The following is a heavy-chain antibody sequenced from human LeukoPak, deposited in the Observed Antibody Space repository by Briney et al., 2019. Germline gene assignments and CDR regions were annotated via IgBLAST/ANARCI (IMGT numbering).Heavy chain of an antibody. CDR1: GFTISAFN. V-gene: IGHV3-11*01. CDR2: ITDSGNTI. D-gene: IGHD3-9*01. CDR3: ARSIGLTGGGVDV. J-gene: IGHJ6*02. Sequence: GGSLSRSSAASGFTISAFNMTWVRTAPGQGLQRVSYITDSGNTIHYADSVKGRFTISRDNAKNPLYLQMNSLRAEDTAVYYCARSIGLTGGGVDVWGQGTTVTVSS.